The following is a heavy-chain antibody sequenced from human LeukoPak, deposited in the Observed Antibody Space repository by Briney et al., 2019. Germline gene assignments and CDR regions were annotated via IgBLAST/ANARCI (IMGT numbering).Heavy chain of an antibody. CDR3: ASSATYYDILTGYSSPTPFDY. Sequence: ASVKVSCKASGYTFTSYAFRWVRQAPGQGLEWMGWISAYNGNTNYAQKLQGRVTMTTDTSTSTAYMELRSLRSDDTAVYYCASSATYYDILTGYSSPTPFDYWGQGTLVTVSS. D-gene: IGHD3-9*01. CDR2: ISAYNGNT. J-gene: IGHJ4*02. CDR1: GYTFTSYA. V-gene: IGHV1-18*01.